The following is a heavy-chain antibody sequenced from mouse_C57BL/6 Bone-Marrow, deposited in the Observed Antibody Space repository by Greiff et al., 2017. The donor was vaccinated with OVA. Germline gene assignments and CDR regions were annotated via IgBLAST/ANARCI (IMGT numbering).Heavy chain of an antibody. CDR2: ISDGGSYT. CDR3: ARDYY. V-gene: IGHV5-4*01. Sequence: EVKLVESGGGLVKPGGSLKLSCAASGFTFSSYAMSWVRQTPEKRLEWVATISDGGSYTYYPDNVKGRFTISRDNAKNNLYLQMSHLKSEDTAMYYCARDYYWGQGTTLTVSS. CDR1: GFTFSSYA. J-gene: IGHJ2*01.